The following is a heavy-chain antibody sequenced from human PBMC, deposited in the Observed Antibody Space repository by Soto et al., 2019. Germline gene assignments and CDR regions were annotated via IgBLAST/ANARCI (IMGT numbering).Heavy chain of an antibody. CDR1: GYTFARTA. CDR3: ARNAPITAVDPYYFDY. V-gene: IGHV1-3*01. Sequence: ASVKVSCKASGYTFARTALHWVRQAPGQSLEWIGWINAANGNTKYSQKFQGRATITRDTSASTVSLELSSLKSEDTAIYYCARNAPITAVDPYYFDYWGQGTLVTVSS. J-gene: IGHJ4*02. CDR2: INAANGNT. D-gene: IGHD5-12*01.